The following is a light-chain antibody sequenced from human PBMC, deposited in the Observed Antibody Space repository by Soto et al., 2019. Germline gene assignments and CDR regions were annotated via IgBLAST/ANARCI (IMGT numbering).Light chain of an antibody. CDR2: DAS. CDR3: QQYNDYSWT. CDR1: QSISSW. V-gene: IGKV1-5*01. Sequence: IQMTQSPSSLSASFGDRVTISWRASQSISSWLAWYQQKPGKAPKLLIYDASSLESGVPSRFSGSGSGTEFTLTISSLQPDDVAIYYCQQYNDYSWTFGQGTKVDI. J-gene: IGKJ1*01.